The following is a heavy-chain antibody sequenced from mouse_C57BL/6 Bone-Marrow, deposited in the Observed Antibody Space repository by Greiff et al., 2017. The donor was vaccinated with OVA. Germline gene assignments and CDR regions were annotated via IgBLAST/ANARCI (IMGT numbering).Heavy chain of an antibody. CDR2: IRSGSSST. D-gene: IGHD2-5*01. V-gene: IGHV5-17*01. Sequence: EVMLVESGGGLVKPGGSLKLSCAASGFTFSDYGMHWVRQPPEKGLEWVAYIRSGSSSTYYADTVKGRFTISRDNAKNTLFLQMTSLRSEDAAMYYCAGYYSNYLGIDYWGQGTTLTVSS. CDR3: AGYYSNYLGIDY. CDR1: GFTFSDYG. J-gene: IGHJ2*01.